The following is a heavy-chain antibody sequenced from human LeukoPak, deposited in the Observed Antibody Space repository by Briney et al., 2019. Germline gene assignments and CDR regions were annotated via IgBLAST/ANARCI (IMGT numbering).Heavy chain of an antibody. CDR2: INPNSGGT. D-gene: IGHD1-1*01. CDR1: GYTFTAYY. CDR3: ARENDVGGWFDP. V-gene: IGHV1-2*02. J-gene: IGHJ5*02. Sequence: GASVKVSCKASGYTFTAYYMHWVRQAPGQGLEWMGWINPNSGGTNYAQKFQGRVTMTRDTSISTAYMELSRLRSDDTAVYYCARENDVGGWFDPWGQGTLVTVSS.